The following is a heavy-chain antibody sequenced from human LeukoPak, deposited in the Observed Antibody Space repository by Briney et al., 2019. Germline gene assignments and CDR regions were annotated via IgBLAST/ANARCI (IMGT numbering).Heavy chain of an antibody. CDR2: IYTSGST. J-gene: IGHJ4*02. CDR3: ARTHDSSGYSLEFDY. Sequence: KSSQTLSLTCTVSGGSISSGSYYWSWIRQPAGKGLEWSGRIYTSGSTNYNPSLKSRVTISVDTSKNQFSLKLSSVTAADTAVYYCARTHDSSGYSLEFDYWGQGTLVTVSS. V-gene: IGHV4-61*02. CDR1: GGSISSGSYY. D-gene: IGHD3-22*01.